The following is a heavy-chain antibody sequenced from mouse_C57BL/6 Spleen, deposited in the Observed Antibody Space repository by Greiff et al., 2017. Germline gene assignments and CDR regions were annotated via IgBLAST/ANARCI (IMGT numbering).Heavy chain of an antibody. Sequence: VQLQQSGPELVKPGASVKIPCKASGYTFTDYNMDWVKQSHGQSLEWIGAINPNNGGTIYNQKFKGKATLTVDTSSSTAYLVLRSLTSEDTAVDYCARMGAAQATEAMDYWGQGTSVTVSS. J-gene: IGHJ4*01. V-gene: IGHV1-18*01. D-gene: IGHD3-2*02. CDR2: INPNNGGT. CDR1: GYTFTDYN. CDR3: ARMGAAQATEAMDY.